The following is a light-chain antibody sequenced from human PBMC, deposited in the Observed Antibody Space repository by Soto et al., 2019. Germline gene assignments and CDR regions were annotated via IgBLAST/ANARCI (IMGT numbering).Light chain of an antibody. Sequence: EIVLTQSPGTLSLSPGERAPLSCRASQSVSTSYLAWYQQKPGQAPRLLIYGASSRATGIPDRFSGSGSGTDFTLTISRLEPEVFAVYYCQQYGSSLVTFCQGTRLEIK. CDR3: QQYGSSLVT. J-gene: IGKJ5*01. CDR1: QSVSTSY. V-gene: IGKV3-20*01. CDR2: GAS.